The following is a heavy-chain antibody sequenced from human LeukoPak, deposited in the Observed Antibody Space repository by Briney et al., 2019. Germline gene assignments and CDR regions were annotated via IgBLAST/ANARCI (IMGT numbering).Heavy chain of an antibody. CDR1: GGTFSSYT. CDR3: TRDLLAEYYYGSGSYSLGY. D-gene: IGHD3-10*01. V-gene: IGHV1-69*04. Sequence: SVKVSCKASGGTFSSYTISWVRQAPGQGLEWMGRIIPILGIANYAQKFQGRVTITADKSTSTAYMELSSLRSEDTAVYYCTRDLLAEYYYGSGSYSLGYWGQGTLVTVSS. CDR2: IIPILGIA. J-gene: IGHJ4*02.